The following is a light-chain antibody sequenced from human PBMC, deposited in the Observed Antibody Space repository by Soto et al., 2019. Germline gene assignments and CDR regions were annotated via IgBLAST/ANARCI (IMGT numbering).Light chain of an antibody. CDR3: QQYNSYWT. Sequence: GESVTITCRASQVISTSLAWYQQKPGKAPKLLIYDASTLESGVPSRFSGRGSGTEFTLTISSLQPDDFATYYCQQYNSYWTFGQGTKVDIK. J-gene: IGKJ1*01. CDR2: DAS. CDR1: QVISTS. V-gene: IGKV1-5*01.